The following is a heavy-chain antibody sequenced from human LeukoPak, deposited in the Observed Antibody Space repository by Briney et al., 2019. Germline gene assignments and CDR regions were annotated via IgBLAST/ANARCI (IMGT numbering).Heavy chain of an antibody. D-gene: IGHD2-2*01. CDR1: GYTFTDYY. CDR3: ARANFLYCSSTSCLFDY. V-gene: IGHV1-2*04. Sequence: ASVKVSCKAAGYTFTDYYMHWVRLPPGQGLEWMGWINPNSGGTNNLHKFHGWVTMTRDTSINTAYMELSRLTSDDTAVYYCARANFLYCSSTSCLFDYWGQGTLVTVSS. J-gene: IGHJ4*02. CDR2: INPNSGGT.